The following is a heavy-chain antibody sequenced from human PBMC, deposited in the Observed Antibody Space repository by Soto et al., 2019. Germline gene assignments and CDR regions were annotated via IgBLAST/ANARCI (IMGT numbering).Heavy chain of an antibody. V-gene: IGHV4-61*08. J-gene: IGHJ6*02. CDR2: IYNIGST. Sequence: PSETLSLTCTVSGASISSGGYYWSWIRQLPGKGLEWIGYIYNIGSTVYNPSFKSRVTISVDTSKNQFSLKLNSVTAADTAVYYCARDLWGYCGTDCYPLDVWGQGTTVTVSS. CDR1: GASISSGGYY. CDR3: ARDLWGYCGTDCYPLDV. D-gene: IGHD2-21*02.